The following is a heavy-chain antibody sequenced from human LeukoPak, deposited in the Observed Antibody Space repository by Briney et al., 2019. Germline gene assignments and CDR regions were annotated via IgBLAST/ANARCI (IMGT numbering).Heavy chain of an antibody. D-gene: IGHD3-10*01. CDR2: ISGGGGTT. J-gene: IGHJ4*02. Sequence: GRSLRLSCEASGFTFSSCCMNWVRQAPGKGLEWVSAISGGGGTTYYADSVKGRFTISRDTSKNALCLQMNSLRAEDTAVYYCAKATTYYYGSGSYADYWGQGTLVTVSS. CDR1: GFTFSSCC. V-gene: IGHV3-23*01. CDR3: AKATTYYYGSGSYADY.